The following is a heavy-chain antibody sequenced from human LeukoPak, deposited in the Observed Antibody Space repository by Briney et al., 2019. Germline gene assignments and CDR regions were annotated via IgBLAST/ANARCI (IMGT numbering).Heavy chain of an antibody. D-gene: IGHD1-7*01. CDR2: ISTTGGTT. J-gene: IGHJ6*03. V-gene: IGHV3-23*01. Sequence: GGTLRLSCAASGFTFSSYGMSWVRQAPGKGLEWVSAISTTGGTTYYAGSVKGRFTISRDNSKNTLFLQMNSLRAEDTAVYYCAKRRGLELLYYYYMDVWGKGTTVTVSS. CDR1: GFTFSSYG. CDR3: AKRRGLELLYYYYMDV.